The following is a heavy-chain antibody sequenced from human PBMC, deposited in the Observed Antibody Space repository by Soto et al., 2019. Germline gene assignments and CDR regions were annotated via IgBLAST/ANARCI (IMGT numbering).Heavy chain of an antibody. CDR2: INHSGST. Sequence: LSLTCAVYGGSFSGYYWSWIRQPPGKGLEWIGEINHSGSTNYNPSLKSRVTISVDTSKNQFSLKLSSVTAADTAVYYCARTRYCSSTSCQTLYYYYYYMDVWGKGTTVTVSS. J-gene: IGHJ6*03. D-gene: IGHD2-2*01. V-gene: IGHV4-34*01. CDR1: GGSFSGYY. CDR3: ARTRYCSSTSCQTLYYYYYYMDV.